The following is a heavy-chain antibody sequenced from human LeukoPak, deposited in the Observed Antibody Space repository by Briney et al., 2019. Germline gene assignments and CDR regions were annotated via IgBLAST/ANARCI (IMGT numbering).Heavy chain of an antibody. CDR3: AREVLPAATYMDV. V-gene: IGHV1-2*02. CDR2: INPNSGGT. J-gene: IGHJ6*03. Sequence: ASVKVSCKASGYTFTGYYMHWVRQAPGQGLEWMGWINPNSGGTNYAQKFQGRVTMTRDTSISTAYMELSRLRSDDSAVYYCAREVLPAATYMDVWGKGTTVTISS. D-gene: IGHD2-2*01. CDR1: GYTFTGYY.